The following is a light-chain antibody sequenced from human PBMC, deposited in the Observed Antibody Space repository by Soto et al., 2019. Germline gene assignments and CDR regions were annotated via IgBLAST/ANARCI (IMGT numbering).Light chain of an antibody. V-gene: IGKV3-20*01. Sequence: EIVLTQSPGTLSLSPGERATLSCRASQSINNYYLAWYQQTPGQAPRLLIYGTSNRAIGIADRFSGSGSGIDFTLAIARLEPEDCAEYYFDQFGLSPGAFGQGTNLEIK. CDR3: DQFGLSPGA. J-gene: IGKJ2*01. CDR1: QSINNYY. CDR2: GTS.